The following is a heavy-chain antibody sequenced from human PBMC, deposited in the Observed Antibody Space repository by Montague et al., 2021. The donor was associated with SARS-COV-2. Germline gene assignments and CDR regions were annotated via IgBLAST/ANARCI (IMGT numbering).Heavy chain of an antibody. CDR3: ARREYSYGLDD. Sequence: SETLSLTCTVSGGLISGSSYYAGRIHHPPQKGLEWRARVDNSGNTYYSPSLKSRLTISVDTSKNQFSLKLNSVTAADTALYYCARREYSYGLDDWGQGTLVTVAS. V-gene: IGHV4-39*01. CDR2: VDNSGNT. D-gene: IGHD5-18*01. J-gene: IGHJ4*02. CDR1: GGLISGSSYY.